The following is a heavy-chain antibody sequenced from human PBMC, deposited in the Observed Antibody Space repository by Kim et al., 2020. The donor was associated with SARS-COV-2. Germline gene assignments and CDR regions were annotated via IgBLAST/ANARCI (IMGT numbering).Heavy chain of an antibody. J-gene: IGHJ4*02. D-gene: IGHD3-22*01. V-gene: IGHV4-39*07. Sequence: YYIPSLKSRVTISVDTSKNQSSLKLSSVTAADTAVYYCARISLLEVVTDYWGQGTLVTVSS. CDR3: ARISLLEVVTDY.